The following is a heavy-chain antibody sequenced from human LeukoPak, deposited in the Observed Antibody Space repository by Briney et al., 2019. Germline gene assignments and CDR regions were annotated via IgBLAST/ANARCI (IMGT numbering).Heavy chain of an antibody. J-gene: IGHJ6*03. V-gene: IGHV4-39*01. D-gene: IGHD5/OR15-5a*01. Sequence: SETLSLTCTVSGGSISSSNYYWGWIRQPPGKGLEWIGSIYYSGSTYYNPSLKSRVTISVDTSKNQFSLKLSSVTAADTAVYYCARQVSDYYYYYIDVWGKGATVTVSS. CDR1: GGSISSSNYY. CDR3: ARQVSDYYYYYIDV. CDR2: IYYSGST.